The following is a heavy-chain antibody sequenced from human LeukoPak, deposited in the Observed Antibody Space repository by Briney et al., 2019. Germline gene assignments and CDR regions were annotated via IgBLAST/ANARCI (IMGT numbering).Heavy chain of an antibody. CDR1: GYTFTSYG. D-gene: IGHD2-15*01. CDR2: INPSGGST. J-gene: IGHJ1*01. Sequence: GASVKVSRKASGYTFTSYGISWVRQAPGQGLEWMGIINPSGGSTSYAQKFQGRVTMTRDTSTSTVYMELSSLRSEDTAVYYCAPSGGSSEYFQHWGQGTLVTVSS. CDR3: APSGGSSEYFQH. V-gene: IGHV1-46*01.